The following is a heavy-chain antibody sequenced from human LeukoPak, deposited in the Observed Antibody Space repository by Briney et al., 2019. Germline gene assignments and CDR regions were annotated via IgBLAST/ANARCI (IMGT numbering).Heavy chain of an antibody. Sequence: GGSLRLSCAASGFTFSDYYMSWIRQAPGKGLEWVSYISSSGSTIYYADSVKGRFTISRDNAKNSLYLQMNSLRAGDTAVYYCARTAVAGSYYFDYWGQGTLVTVSS. CDR1: GFTFSDYY. V-gene: IGHV3-11*01. CDR3: ARTAVAGSYYFDY. CDR2: ISSSGSTI. D-gene: IGHD6-19*01. J-gene: IGHJ4*02.